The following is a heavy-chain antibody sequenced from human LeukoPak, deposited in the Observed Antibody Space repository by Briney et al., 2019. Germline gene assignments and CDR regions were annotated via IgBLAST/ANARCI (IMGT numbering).Heavy chain of an antibody. V-gene: IGHV3-21*01. Sequence: NPGGSLRLSCAASGFTFSSYSMNWVRQAPGKGLEWVSSISSSSGYIYYADSVKGRFTISRDNAKNSLYLQMNSLRAEDTAVYYCARECGGSCPHYYYYGMDVWGQGTTVTVSS. CDR3: ARECGGSCPHYYYYGMDV. CDR1: GFTFSSYS. CDR2: ISSSSGYI. D-gene: IGHD2-15*01. J-gene: IGHJ6*02.